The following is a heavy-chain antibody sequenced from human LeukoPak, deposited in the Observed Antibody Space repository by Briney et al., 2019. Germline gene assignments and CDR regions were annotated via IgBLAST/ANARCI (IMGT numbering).Heavy chain of an antibody. D-gene: IGHD5-12*01. CDR3: TRDLGQWLLQGIFFDY. J-gene: IGHJ4*02. V-gene: IGHV1-3*01. CDR1: GYTFTSYA. CDR2: INAGNGNT. Sequence: ASVKVSCKASGYTFTSYAMHWVRQAPGQRLEWMGWINAGNGNTKYSQKFQGRVTMTTDTSTSTAYMELRSLRSDDTAVYYCTRDLGQWLLQGIFFDYWGQGTLVTVSS.